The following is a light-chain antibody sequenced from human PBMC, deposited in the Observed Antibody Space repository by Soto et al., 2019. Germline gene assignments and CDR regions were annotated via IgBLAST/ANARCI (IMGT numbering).Light chain of an antibody. CDR1: QSIRSY. Sequence: DIQLTQSPSSLSASVGDKVTITCRASQSIRSYLNWVQQKPGKAPKLLIYDASSLQTGVPSRFSGSGAGTDFSLTISSMQPEDCATYYCQQSHSTPPWTFGQGTKVEIK. CDR3: QQSHSTPPWT. V-gene: IGKV1-39*01. J-gene: IGKJ1*01. CDR2: DAS.